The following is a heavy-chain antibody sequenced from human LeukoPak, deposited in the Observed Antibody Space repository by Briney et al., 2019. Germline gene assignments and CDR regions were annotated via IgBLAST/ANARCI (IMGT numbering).Heavy chain of an antibody. Sequence: PGGSLRLSCAASGSSFNAYHMNWVRQAPGKGLEWVSYISSGSSAIYYTDSVKGRFTISRDNAKSLLYLQMNSLRDEDTAIYYCATDRPHWAFGYWGQGTLVTVSS. CDR3: ATDRPHWAFGY. J-gene: IGHJ4*02. CDR2: ISSGSSAI. V-gene: IGHV3-48*02. D-gene: IGHD7-27*01. CDR1: GSSFNAYH.